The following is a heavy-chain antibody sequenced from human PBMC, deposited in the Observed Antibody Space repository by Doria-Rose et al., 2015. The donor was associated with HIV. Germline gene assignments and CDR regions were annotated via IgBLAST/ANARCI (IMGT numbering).Heavy chain of an antibody. CDR3: ATGVTLDY. J-gene: IGHJ4*02. D-gene: IGHD3-10*01. CDR1: GFTFSSHR. V-gene: IGHV3-21*01. CDR2: ISSTSAYI. Sequence: VQLVESGGGLVRPGGSLRLSCATSGFTFSSHRINWVRQAPGNGLEWVPSISSTSAYINYADSVRGRFTISRDNARNSLYLQMDSLRAEDTAIYYCATGVTLDYWGQGTLVTVSS.